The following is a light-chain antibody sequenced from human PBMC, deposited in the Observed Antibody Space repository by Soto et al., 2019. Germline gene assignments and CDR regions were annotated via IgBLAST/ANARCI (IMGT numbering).Light chain of an antibody. CDR2: DAS. J-gene: IGKJ1*01. V-gene: IGKV1-5*01. Sequence: DIQGTQSPSTLSASVGDRVTITCRASQSISSWLAWYQQKPGKAPKLLIYDASSLESGVPSRFSGSGSGTEFTLTISSLQPDDFATYYCQQYNSYSWTFGQGTKVDIK. CDR1: QSISSW. CDR3: QQYNSYSWT.